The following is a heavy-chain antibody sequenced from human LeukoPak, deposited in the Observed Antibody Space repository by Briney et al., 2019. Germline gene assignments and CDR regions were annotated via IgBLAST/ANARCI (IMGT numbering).Heavy chain of an antibody. CDR3: ARGGYSYGLVLTYFDY. CDR1: GGSFSGYY. J-gene: IGHJ4*02. D-gene: IGHD5-18*01. CDR2: INHSGST. Sequence: SETLSLTCAVYGGSFSGYYRSWIRQPPGKGLEWIGEINHSGSTNYNPSLKSRVTISVDTSKNQFSLKLSSVTAADTAVYYCARGGYSYGLVLTYFDYWGQGTLVTVSS. V-gene: IGHV4-34*01.